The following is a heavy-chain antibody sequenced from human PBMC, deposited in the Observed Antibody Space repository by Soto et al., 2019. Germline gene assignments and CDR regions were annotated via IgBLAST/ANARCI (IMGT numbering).Heavy chain of an antibody. J-gene: IGHJ6*02. CDR3: AKDRAAAREGEANHGMDV. V-gene: IGHV3-30*18. CDR2: ISYEGSNK. Sequence: QVQLVESGGGVVQPGWSLRLSCAASGFTFSSYGMHWVRQARGKGLEWVAVISYEGSNKYYADSVKGRFTISRDNSKNTLYLQMNSLRGEDTAVYYCAKDRAAAREGEANHGMDVWGQGTTVTVSS. D-gene: IGHD6-13*01. CDR1: GFTFSSYG.